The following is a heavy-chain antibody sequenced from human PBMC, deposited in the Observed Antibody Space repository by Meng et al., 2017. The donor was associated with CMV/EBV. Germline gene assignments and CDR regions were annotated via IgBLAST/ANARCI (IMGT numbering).Heavy chain of an antibody. V-gene: IGHV3-30*02. CDR3: AKERIIWARVSVDAFDI. D-gene: IGHD3-16*01. CDR2: IRYDGSNK. CDR1: GFTFSSYG. Sequence: GGSLRLSCAASGFTFSSYGMHWVRQAPGKGLEWVAFIRYDGSNKYYADSVKDRFTISRDNSKNTLYLQMNSLRAEDTAVYYCAKERIIWARVSVDAFDIWGQGTMVTVSS. J-gene: IGHJ3*02.